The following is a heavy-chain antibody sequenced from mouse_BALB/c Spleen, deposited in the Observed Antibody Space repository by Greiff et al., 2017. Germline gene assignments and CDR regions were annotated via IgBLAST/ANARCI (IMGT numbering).Heavy chain of an antibody. D-gene: IGHD2-2*01. CDR1: GFNIKDYY. CDR2: IDPENGDT. Sequence: EVKLMESGAELVRSGASVKLSCTASGFNIKDYYMHWVKQRPEQGLEWIGWIDPENGDTEYAPKFQGKATMTADTSSNTAYLQLSSLTSEDTAVYYCNALIYYGYDGFAYWGQGTLVTVSA. J-gene: IGHJ3*01. V-gene: IGHV14-4*02. CDR3: NALIYYGYDGFAY.